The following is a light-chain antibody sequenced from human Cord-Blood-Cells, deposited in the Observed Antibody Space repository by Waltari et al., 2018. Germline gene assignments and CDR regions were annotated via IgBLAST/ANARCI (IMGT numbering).Light chain of an antibody. CDR1: QSISSY. J-gene: IGKJ3*01. V-gene: IGKV1-39*01. Sequence: DIKMTWSPSSLSASVGDRVTITCRASQSISSYLNWYQQKPGKAPKPLLYAASSLQSGVPSRFSGSGSGTDFTLTISSLQPEDFATDYCQQSYSTPFTFGPGTKVDIK. CDR2: AAS. CDR3: QQSYSTPFT.